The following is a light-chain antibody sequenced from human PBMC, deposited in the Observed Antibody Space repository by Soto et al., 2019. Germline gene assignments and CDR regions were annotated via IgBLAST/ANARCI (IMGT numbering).Light chain of an antibody. CDR1: QSVSSNN. V-gene: IGKV3-20*01. CDR2: GAS. J-gene: IGKJ5*01. Sequence: EIVLTQSPGTLSLSPGETATLSCRASQSVSSNNLAWYHQKPGQTARLLIYGASSRATDIPDRFSGSGSGTDFTLTISRLEPEDFAVYYCQQYDNSITFGQGTRLEIE. CDR3: QQYDNSIT.